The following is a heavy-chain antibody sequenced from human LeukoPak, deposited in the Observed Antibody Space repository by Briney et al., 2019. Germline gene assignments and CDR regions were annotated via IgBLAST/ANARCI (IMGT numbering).Heavy chain of an antibody. Sequence: SETLSLTCTVSGGSISSSSYYWGWIRQPPGEGLDGIGSTYYSGSTYYNPSLKSRVTISVDTSKNQFSLKLSSVTAADTAVYYCARRQMDRGFDYWGQGTLVTVSS. V-gene: IGHV4-39*01. CDR3: ARRQMDRGFDY. D-gene: IGHD2-8*01. J-gene: IGHJ4*02. CDR1: GGSISSSSYY. CDR2: TYYSGST.